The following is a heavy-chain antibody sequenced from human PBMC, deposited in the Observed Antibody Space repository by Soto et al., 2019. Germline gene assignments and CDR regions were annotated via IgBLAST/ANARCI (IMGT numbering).Heavy chain of an antibody. CDR1: GFTFSSYA. J-gene: IGHJ4*02. D-gene: IGHD3-3*01. CDR3: AKVPVLRFLEWLPSYFDY. V-gene: IGHV3-23*01. CDR2: ISGSGGST. Sequence: EVQLLESGGGLVQPGGSLRLSCAASGFTFSSYAMNWVRQAPGKGLEWVSGISGSGGSTYYADSVKGRFTISRDNSKNTLYLQMNSLRAEDTAVYYCAKVPVLRFLEWLPSYFDYWGQGTLVTVSS.